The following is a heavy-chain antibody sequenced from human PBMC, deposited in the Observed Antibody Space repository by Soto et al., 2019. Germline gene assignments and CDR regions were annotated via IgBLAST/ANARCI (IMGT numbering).Heavy chain of an antibody. Sequence: EVQLVESGGGLVQPGGSLRLSCVASGFTFSTYWMSWVRQTPGKGLEWVAHIKPDGGEEYYVDSLKGRFPISRDNAKNTLYLQMNRLRAEDTAVYYCARGDGIRSVDYWGQGTLVTVSS. CDR1: GFTFSTYW. V-gene: IGHV3-7*01. CDR3: ARGDGIRSVDY. J-gene: IGHJ4*02. CDR2: IKPDGGEE. D-gene: IGHD1-26*01.